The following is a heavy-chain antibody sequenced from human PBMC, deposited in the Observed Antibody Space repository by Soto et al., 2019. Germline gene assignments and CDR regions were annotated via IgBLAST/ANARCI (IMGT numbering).Heavy chain of an antibody. CDR3: ARGYDFWSGSYYMDV. CDR2: INLSGGST. D-gene: IGHD3-3*01. CDR1: GYTFTSYY. Sequence: QVQLVQSGAEVKKPGASVKVSCKASGYTFTSYYMHWVRQAPGQGLEWMGIINLSGGSTSYAQKFQGRVTMTRDKSTSTVYMELSSLRSEDTAVYYCARGYDFWSGSYYMDVWGKGTTVTVSS. V-gene: IGHV1-46*03. J-gene: IGHJ6*03.